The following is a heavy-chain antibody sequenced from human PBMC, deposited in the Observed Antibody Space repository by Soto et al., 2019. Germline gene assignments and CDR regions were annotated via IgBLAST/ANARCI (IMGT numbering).Heavy chain of an antibody. D-gene: IGHD6-13*01. CDR2: MNPNSGNT. CDR1: GYTFTSYD. Sequence: QVQLVQSGAEVKKPGASVKVSCKASGYTFTSYDINWVRQATGQGLEWMGWMNPNSGNTGYAQKFQGRDTMTRNTSISTAYMELSSLRSEDTAVYYCARGSKGSSWYAYWFDPWGQGTLVTVSS. J-gene: IGHJ5*02. V-gene: IGHV1-8*01. CDR3: ARGSKGSSWYAYWFDP.